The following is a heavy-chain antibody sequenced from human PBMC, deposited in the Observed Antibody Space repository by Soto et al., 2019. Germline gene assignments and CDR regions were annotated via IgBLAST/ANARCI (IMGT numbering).Heavy chain of an antibody. CDR2: ISGSGGST. CDR3: AKERDIVVVVAATFGAPNFDY. J-gene: IGHJ4*02. Sequence: EVQLLESGGGLVQPGGSLRLSCAASGFTFSSYAMSWVRQAPGKGLEWVSAISGSGGSTYYADSVKGRFTISRDNSKNTLYLQMNSLRAEDTAVYYCAKERDIVVVVAATFGAPNFDYWGQGTLVTVSS. V-gene: IGHV3-23*01. D-gene: IGHD2-15*01. CDR1: GFTFSSYA.